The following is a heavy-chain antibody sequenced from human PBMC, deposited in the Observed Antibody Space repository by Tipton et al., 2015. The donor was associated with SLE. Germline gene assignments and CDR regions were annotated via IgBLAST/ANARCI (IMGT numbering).Heavy chain of an antibody. J-gene: IGHJ6*02. Sequence: TLSLTCAVYGGSFSGYYWTWIRQPPGKGLEWIGNIDYTANPNYSPSLKRRVTISIDTSTNHFSLKLRSVTAADTAVYYCARLLPGHDGYGMDVWGQGTSVTVSS. D-gene: IGHD1-1*01. CDR2: IDYTANP. CDR1: GGSFSGYY. V-gene: IGHV4-59*01. CDR3: ARLLPGHDGYGMDV.